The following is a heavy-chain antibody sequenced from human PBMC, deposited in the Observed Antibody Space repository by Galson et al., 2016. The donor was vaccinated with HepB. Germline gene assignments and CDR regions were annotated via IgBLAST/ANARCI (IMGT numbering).Heavy chain of an antibody. CDR3: VREGGYCYGDSGRYFDL. CDR1: GFTFSSDS. J-gene: IGHJ2*01. CDR2: ISRSSSLI. V-gene: IGHV3-21*01. Sequence: SLRLSCADSGFTFSSDSMNWVRQAPGKGLEWISSISRSSSLIYYADSVTGRFTISKDNAKRSRYPQMNSLRLEDKAVYYCVREGGYCYGDSGRYFDLWGRGTVVTVSS. D-gene: IGHD2-15*01.